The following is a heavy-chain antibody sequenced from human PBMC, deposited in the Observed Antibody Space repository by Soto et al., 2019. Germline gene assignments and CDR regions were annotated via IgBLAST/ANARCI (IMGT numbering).Heavy chain of an antibody. D-gene: IGHD2-21*01. CDR2: IYNSGDT. CDR1: GGSISSYY. J-gene: IGHJ5*02. CDR3: ARVLIEGFDP. Sequence: SETLSLTCTVSGGSISSYYWTWVRQPAGKGLEWIGRIYNSGDTNYNPSLKSRVTMSVDASKNQFSLKLSSVTAADTAVYYCARVLIEGFDPWGQGTLVTVSS. V-gene: IGHV4-4*07.